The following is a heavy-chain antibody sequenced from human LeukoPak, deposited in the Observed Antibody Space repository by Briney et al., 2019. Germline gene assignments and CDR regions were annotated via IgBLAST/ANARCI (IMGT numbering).Heavy chain of an antibody. CDR2: IRYDGSNK. D-gene: IGHD4-17*01. Sequence: GGSLRPSCAASGFTFSSYGMHWVRQAPGKGLEWVAFIRYDGSNKYYADSVKGRFTISRDNSKNTLYLQMNSLRAEDTAVYYCAKLAVTPTDAFDIWGQGTMVTVSS. V-gene: IGHV3-30*02. J-gene: IGHJ3*02. CDR3: AKLAVTPTDAFDI. CDR1: GFTFSSYG.